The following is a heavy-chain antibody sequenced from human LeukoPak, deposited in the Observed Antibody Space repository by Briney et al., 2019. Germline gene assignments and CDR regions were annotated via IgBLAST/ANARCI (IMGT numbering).Heavy chain of an antibody. J-gene: IGHJ6*02. D-gene: IGHD4-23*01. Sequence: PGGSLRLSCAASGFTFDNYAMLWVRLAPGRGLEYVSVISGSGDDTYSADSVRGRFTISRDNSKNTLHLEMNNLRVDDTAVYYCAKGRNSYDSGRCHSQNCYYGMDVWGQGTTVTVFS. CDR2: ISGSGDDT. CDR1: GFTFDNYA. V-gene: IGHV3-23*01. CDR3: AKGRNSYDSGRCHSQNCYYGMDV.